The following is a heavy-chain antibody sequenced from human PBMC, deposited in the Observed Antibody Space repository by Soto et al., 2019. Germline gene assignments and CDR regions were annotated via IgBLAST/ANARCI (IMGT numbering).Heavy chain of an antibody. CDR3: AKTSGVILVVTSFDH. J-gene: IGHJ4*02. D-gene: IGHD3-22*01. CDR1: GFTFSKYA. V-gene: IGHV3-23*01. CDR2: ISGSGESK. Sequence: PGGSLRLSCAASGFTFSKYALTWVRQAPGKGLEWVSAISGSGESKYDADSVKGRFTISRDNSKNTLYLEMNSLRPEDTAMYYCAKTSGVILVVTSFDHWGQGTLVTVS.